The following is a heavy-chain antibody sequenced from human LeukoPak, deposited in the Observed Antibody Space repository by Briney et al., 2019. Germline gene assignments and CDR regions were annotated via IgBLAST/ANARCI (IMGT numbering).Heavy chain of an antibody. CDR2: IIPLDGTA. D-gene: IGHD3-10*01. J-gene: IGHJ3*02. Sequence: GASVKVSCQASRDTFTRCAFSWVRHAPGQGLEWIVEIIPLDGTANFGQKFQGRVTITADESTSTAYMELSSLRSEDTAIYYCARDPGAPVRAFDIWGQGTMVTVSS. V-gene: IGHV1-69*13. CDR1: RDTFTRCA. CDR3: ARDPGAPVRAFDI.